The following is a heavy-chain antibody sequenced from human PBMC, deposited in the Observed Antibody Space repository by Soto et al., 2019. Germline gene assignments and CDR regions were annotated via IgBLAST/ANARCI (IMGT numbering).Heavy chain of an antibody. CDR1: GFTFSSYA. CDR2: ISGSGGST. D-gene: IGHD6-13*01. CDR3: AKESVAAAGLPKGYYYGMDV. V-gene: IGHV3-23*01. J-gene: IGHJ6*02. Sequence: GGSLRLSCAASGFTFSSYAMSWVRQAPGKGLEWVSAISGSGGSTYYADSVKGRFTISRDNSKNTLYLQMNSLRAEDTAVYYCAKESVAAAGLPKGYYYGMDVWGQGTTVTVSS.